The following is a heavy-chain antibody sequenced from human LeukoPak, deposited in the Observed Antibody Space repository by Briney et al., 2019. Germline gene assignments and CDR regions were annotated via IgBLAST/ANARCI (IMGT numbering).Heavy chain of an antibody. CDR1: GGSISSYY. CDR2: IYYSGST. CDR3: ASLGYCSSTSCSPLDY. V-gene: IGHV4-59*01. D-gene: IGHD2-2*01. J-gene: IGHJ4*02. Sequence: SETLSLTCTVSGGSISSYYWSWIRQPPGKGLEWIGYIYYSGSTNYNPSLKSRVTISVDTSKNQFSLKLSSVTAADTAVYYCASLGYCSSTSCSPLDYWGQGTLVTVPS.